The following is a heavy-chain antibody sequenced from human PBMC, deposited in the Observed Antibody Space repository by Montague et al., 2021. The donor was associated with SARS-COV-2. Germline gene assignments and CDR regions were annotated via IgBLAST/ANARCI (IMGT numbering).Heavy chain of an antibody. Sequence: SLRLSCAASGFTFSSYAMSWVRQAPGKGLEWVSDISATGLITYYADSVKGRFTISRDSSKNTLNLHMNSLRVEDTAVYYCAKSRSSSWHDNWFDSWGQGTLVTVSS. V-gene: IGHV3-23*01. CDR3: AKSRSSSWHDNWFDS. CDR1: GFTFSSYA. D-gene: IGHD6-13*01. J-gene: IGHJ5*01. CDR2: ISATGLIT.